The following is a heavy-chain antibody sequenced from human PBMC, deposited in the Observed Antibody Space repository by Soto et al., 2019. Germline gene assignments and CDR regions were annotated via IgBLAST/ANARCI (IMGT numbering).Heavy chain of an antibody. Sequence: GASVKVSCKASGFTFTISAMQWVRQARGQRLEWIGWIVVGSGNTNYAQKFQERVTITRDMSTSTAYMELSSLRSEDTAVYYCAAFWNWALDAFDIWGQGTMDTVSS. CDR2: IVVGSGNT. J-gene: IGHJ3*02. CDR1: GFTFTISA. D-gene: IGHD1-7*01. V-gene: IGHV1-58*02. CDR3: AAFWNWALDAFDI.